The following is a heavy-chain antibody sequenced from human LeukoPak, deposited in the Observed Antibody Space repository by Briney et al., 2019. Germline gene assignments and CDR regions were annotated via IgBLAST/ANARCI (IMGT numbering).Heavy chain of an antibody. J-gene: IGHJ4*02. CDR2: IIPIFGTA. Sequence: ASVKVSFKASGGTFGSYAISWVRQAPGQGLEWMGRIIPIFGTANYAQKFQGRVTITTDESTSTAYMELSSLRSEDTAVYYCARDSTGGGYFDYWGQGTLVTVSS. D-gene: IGHD1-1*01. CDR1: GGTFGSYA. CDR3: ARDSTGGGYFDY. V-gene: IGHV1-69*05.